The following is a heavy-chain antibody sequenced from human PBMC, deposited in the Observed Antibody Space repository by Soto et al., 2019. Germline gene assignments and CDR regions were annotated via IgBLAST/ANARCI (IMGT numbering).Heavy chain of an antibody. J-gene: IGHJ4*02. CDR3: ARGPITQTSFIDH. D-gene: IGHD1-20*01. V-gene: IGHV3-30-3*01. CDR1: GFTFSSYP. Sequence: QVQVVESGGGVVQPGRSLRLSCEASGFTFSSYPMHWVRQAPGKGLEWVTVISYDGGNQYYADSVKGRFTISRDNSKVTLYLQMHSLRSDDTAVYFCARGPITQTSFIDHWGQGTLVTVSS. CDR2: ISYDGGNQ.